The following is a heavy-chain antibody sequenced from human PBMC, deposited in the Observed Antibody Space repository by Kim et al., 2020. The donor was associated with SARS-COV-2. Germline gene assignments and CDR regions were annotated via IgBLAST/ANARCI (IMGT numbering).Heavy chain of an antibody. J-gene: IGHJ6*02. CDR3: ARCYGGNDGMDV. V-gene: IGHV5-51*01. D-gene: IGHD4-17*01. Sequence: TYSPSFHGQVTIPADKSINTAYLQWSSLKASDTAIYYCARCYGGNDGMDVWGQGTTVAVSS.